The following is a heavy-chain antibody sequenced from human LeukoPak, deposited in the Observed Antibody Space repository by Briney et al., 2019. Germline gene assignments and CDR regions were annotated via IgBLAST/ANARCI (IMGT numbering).Heavy chain of an antibody. CDR3: ARGVSDYYDSSGYYGSWFDP. Sequence: PSETLSLTCAVYGGSFSGYYWSWIRQPPGKGLEWIGEINHSGSTNYNPSLKSRVTISVDTSKNQFSLKLSSVTAADTAVYYCARGVSDYYDSSGYYGSWFDPWGQGTLVTVSS. CDR2: INHSGST. J-gene: IGHJ5*02. CDR1: GGSFSGYY. V-gene: IGHV4-34*01. D-gene: IGHD3-22*01.